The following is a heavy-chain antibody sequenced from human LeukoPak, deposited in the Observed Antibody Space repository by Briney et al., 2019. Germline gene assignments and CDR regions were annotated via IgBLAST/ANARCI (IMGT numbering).Heavy chain of an antibody. D-gene: IGHD3-22*01. CDR2: IKTDGSEK. V-gene: IGHV3-7*01. CDR3: AKEKKYYYDGSGYPGYDY. Sequence: GGSLRLSCEGSGFTFSNYWMGWVRQAPGKGLQWVANIKTDGSEKYYVDSVKGRFTISRDNSKNTLYLQMNSLRAEDTAVYYCAKEKKYYYDGSGYPGYDYWGQGTLVTVSS. CDR1: GFTFSNYW. J-gene: IGHJ4*02.